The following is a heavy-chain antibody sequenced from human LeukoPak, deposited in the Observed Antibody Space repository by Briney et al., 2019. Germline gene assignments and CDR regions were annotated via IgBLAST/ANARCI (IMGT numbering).Heavy chain of an antibody. CDR3: ARGPYGSGIYSVY. CDR1: GGSISSDNW. J-gene: IGHJ4*02. V-gene: IGHV4-4*02. D-gene: IGHD3-10*01. Sequence: PSGTLSLTCGVSGGSISSDNWWTWVRQPPGKGLEWIGHIYHSGSTNYNPSLKSRVIISVDKSKNQFSLKLTSVTAADTAVYYCARGPYGSGIYSVYWGEGTLVTVSS. CDR2: IYHSGST.